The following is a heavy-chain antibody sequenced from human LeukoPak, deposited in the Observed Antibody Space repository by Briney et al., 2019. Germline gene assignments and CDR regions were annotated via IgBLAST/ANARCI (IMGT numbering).Heavy chain of an antibody. CDR1: GGTFRNYA. V-gene: IGHV1-69*05. CDR3: ARGILSSGWFDY. CDR2: IIPIFGTT. D-gene: IGHD6-19*01. J-gene: IGHJ4*02. Sequence: SVKVSCKASGGTFRNYAICWVRQAPRQGLDWMGRIIPIFGTTNYAQKLQGRVTITKHESTSTAYMELSSLRSEDTAVYYCARGILSSGWFDYWGQGTLVTVSS.